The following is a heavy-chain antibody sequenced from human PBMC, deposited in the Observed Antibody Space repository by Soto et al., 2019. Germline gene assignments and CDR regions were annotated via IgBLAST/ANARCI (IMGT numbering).Heavy chain of an antibody. Sequence: QVQLVQSGAEVKKPGASVKVSCKASGYTFTSSHLTWVRQAPGQGLEWMGWSSAYNGNTNYAQKLQGRVTMTTDSSTSTAYMELRILRSDATAVYICARDSPPPREWGQGTLVNLSS. CDR2: SSAYNGNT. CDR3: ARDSPPPRE. CDR1: GYTFTSSH. J-gene: IGHJ4*02. V-gene: IGHV1-18*01.